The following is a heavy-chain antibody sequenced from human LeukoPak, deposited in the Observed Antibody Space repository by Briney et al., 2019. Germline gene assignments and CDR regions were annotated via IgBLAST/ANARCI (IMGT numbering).Heavy chain of an antibody. D-gene: IGHD3-16*01. J-gene: IGHJ4*02. Sequence: GSLSLSCAVSGFIFRNNYMSWVRPAPGKGLEWVSSLYIGGPTYYSYSVKGRFSISRDNSDNVLYLQMNNLKTEDTALYYCARMFGAGQYYFDSWGLGTLVTVSS. CDR1: GFIFRNNY. CDR2: LYIGGPT. CDR3: ARMFGAGQYYFDS. V-gene: IGHV3-53*01.